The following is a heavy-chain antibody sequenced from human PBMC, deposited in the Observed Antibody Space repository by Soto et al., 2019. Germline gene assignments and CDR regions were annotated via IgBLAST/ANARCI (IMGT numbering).Heavy chain of an antibody. CDR2: ISYDGSNK. J-gene: IGHJ6*02. Sequence: GGSLRLSCAASGFTFSSYAMHWVRQAPGKGLEWVAVISYDGSNKYYADSVKGRFTISRDNSKNTLYLQMNSLRAEDTAVYYCARVGGNSGFDYYYYGMDVWGQGTTVTVSS. CDR1: GFTFSSYA. CDR3: ARVGGNSGFDYYYYGMDV. D-gene: IGHD2-21*02. V-gene: IGHV3-30-3*01.